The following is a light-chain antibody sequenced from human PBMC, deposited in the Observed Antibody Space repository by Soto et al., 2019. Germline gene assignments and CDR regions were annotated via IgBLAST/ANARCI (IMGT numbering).Light chain of an antibody. CDR2: GAS. Sequence: EIVVTQSPATLSLSPVERATLSCRASQSVTSNLACYQQKPGQAPRLLIYGASTTATGIPDRFSGRGSGTDFTLTISRLESEDFAVYYCQHYGGSSWTFGQGTKVDIK. V-gene: IGKV3-20*01. CDR3: QHYGGSSWT. J-gene: IGKJ1*01. CDR1: QSVTSN.